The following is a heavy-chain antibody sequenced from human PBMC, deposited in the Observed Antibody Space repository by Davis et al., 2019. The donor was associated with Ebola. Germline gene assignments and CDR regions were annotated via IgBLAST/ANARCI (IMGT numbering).Heavy chain of an antibody. V-gene: IGHV4-34*01. D-gene: IGHD1-1*01. CDR3: ARVCPNRYNWNDWFDP. J-gene: IGHJ5*02. Sequence: MPSETLSLTCAVYGGSFSGYYWGWIRQPPGKGLEWIGEINHSGSTNYNPSLKSRVTISVDTSKNQFSLKLSSVTAADTAVYYCARVCPNRYNWNDWFDPWGQGTLVTVSS. CDR2: INHSGST. CDR1: GGSFSGYY.